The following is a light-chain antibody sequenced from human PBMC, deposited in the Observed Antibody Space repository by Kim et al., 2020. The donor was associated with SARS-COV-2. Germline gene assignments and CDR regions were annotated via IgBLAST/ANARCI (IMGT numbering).Light chain of an antibody. Sequence: GQSITLSCTGTSSDVGNNNYVSWYQQHPDKVPKRIIYDVTNRPSGVSNRFSGSKSGNAASLTISSLQAEDEADYYCSSYTNNIWIFGGGTQLTVL. CDR3: SSYTNNIWI. CDR1: SSDVGNNNY. V-gene: IGLV2-14*03. J-gene: IGLJ2*01. CDR2: DVT.